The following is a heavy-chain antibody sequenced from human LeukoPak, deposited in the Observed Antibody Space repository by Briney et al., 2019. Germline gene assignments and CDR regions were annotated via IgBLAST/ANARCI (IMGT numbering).Heavy chain of an antibody. CDR3: AAIRGAAFDI. D-gene: IGHD3-10*01. V-gene: IGHV4-30-2*01. CDR2: IYHSGST. Sequence: SETLSLTCTVSGGSISSGGYYWSWIRQPPGKGLEWIGYIYHSGSTYYNPSLKSRVTISVDRSKNQFSLKLSSVTAADTAAYYCAAIRGAAFDIWGQGTMVTVSS. CDR1: GGSISSGGYY. J-gene: IGHJ3*02.